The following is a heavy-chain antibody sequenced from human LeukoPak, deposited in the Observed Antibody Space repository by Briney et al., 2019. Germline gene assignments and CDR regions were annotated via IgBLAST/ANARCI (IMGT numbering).Heavy chain of an antibody. CDR3: TSIAYYNSGPGPFDI. CDR1: GFTFSNAW. CDR2: IKSKTHGGTT. Sequence: GGSLRLSCAVSGFTFSNAWMSWVRQAPGKGPEWVGLIKSKTHGGTTDYAAPVKGRFSMSRDDSKNTLYLQMNTLKTEDTAVYYCTSIAYYNSGPGPFDIWGQGTMVTVSS. D-gene: IGHD3-22*01. J-gene: IGHJ3*02. V-gene: IGHV3-15*01.